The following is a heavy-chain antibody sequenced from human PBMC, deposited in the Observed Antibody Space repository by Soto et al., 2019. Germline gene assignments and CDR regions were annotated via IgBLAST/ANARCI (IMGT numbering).Heavy chain of an antibody. V-gene: IGHV3-23*01. J-gene: IGHJ4*02. CDR3: ASVFGDYDSSGYYEWDY. CDR1: GFTFSSYA. CDR2: ISGSGGST. Sequence: GGSLRLSCAASGFTFSSYAMSWVRQAPGKGLEWVSAISGSGGSTYYADSVKGRFTISRDNSKNTLYLQMNSLRAEDTAVYYCASVFGDYDSSGYYEWDYWGQGTLVTVSS. D-gene: IGHD3-22*01.